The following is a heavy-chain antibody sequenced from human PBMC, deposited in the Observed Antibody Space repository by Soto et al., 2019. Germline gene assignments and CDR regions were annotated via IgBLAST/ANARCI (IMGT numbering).Heavy chain of an antibody. CDR3: ARSSSSWKLYYYYGMDV. D-gene: IGHD6-13*01. Sequence: ESLKISCKGSGYSFTSYWIGWVRQIPGKGLEWMGIIYPGDSDTRYSPSFQGQVTISADKSISTAYLQWSSLKASDTAMYYCARSSSSWKLYYYYGMDVWGQGTTVTVSS. J-gene: IGHJ6*02. CDR1: GYSFTSYW. CDR2: IYPGDSDT. V-gene: IGHV5-51*01.